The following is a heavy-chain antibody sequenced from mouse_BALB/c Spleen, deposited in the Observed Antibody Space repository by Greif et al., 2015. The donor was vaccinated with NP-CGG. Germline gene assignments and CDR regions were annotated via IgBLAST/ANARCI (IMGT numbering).Heavy chain of an antibody. CDR1: GYTFTDYA. Sequence: LVESGPEVVRPGVSVKISCKGSGYTFTDYAMHWVKQSHAKSLEWIGVISTYNGNTNYNQKFKGKATMTVDKSSSTAYKELARLTSEDSAIYYCARLGNYGNPYYYAMDYWGQGTSVTVSS. D-gene: IGHD2-1*01. J-gene: IGHJ4*01. CDR3: ARLGNYGNPYYYAMDY. V-gene: IGHV1-67*01. CDR2: ISTYNGNT.